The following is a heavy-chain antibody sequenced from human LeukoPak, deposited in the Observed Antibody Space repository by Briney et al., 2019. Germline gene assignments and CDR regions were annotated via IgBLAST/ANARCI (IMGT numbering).Heavy chain of an antibody. Sequence: QPGRSLRLSCAASGFSFSSSGMHWVRQAPGKGLEWVALIWYDGSTKYYADSVKGRFTISRDNSKNTLYLQMNSLRGEDTALYYCARDVGSGTYYRGYFDYWGQGTLVTVSS. D-gene: IGHD1-26*01. J-gene: IGHJ4*02. CDR3: ARDVGSGTYYRGYFDY. CDR2: IWYDGSTK. CDR1: GFSFSSSG. V-gene: IGHV3-33*01.